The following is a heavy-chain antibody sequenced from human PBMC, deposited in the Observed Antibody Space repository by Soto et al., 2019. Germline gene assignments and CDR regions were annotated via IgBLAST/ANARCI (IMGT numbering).Heavy chain of an antibody. V-gene: IGHV3-21*01. CDR3: ARGSQNFWMREDGFDI. CDR1: GFSFSTYS. Sequence: EVQLVESGGGQVKPGGSLRLSCAASGFSFSTYSMNWVRQAPGKGLEWVSSIHSSSRYIYYADSVKGRFTISRDNAKNSLFLQMSSLRAEDTAVYYCARGSQNFWMREDGFDIWGQGTMVSVSS. CDR2: IHSSSRYI. D-gene: IGHD3-3*01. J-gene: IGHJ3*02.